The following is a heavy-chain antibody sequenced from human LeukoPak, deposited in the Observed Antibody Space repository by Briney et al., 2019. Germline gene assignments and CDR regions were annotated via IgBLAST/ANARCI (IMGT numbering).Heavy chain of an antibody. V-gene: IGHV3-74*01. CDR2: IKSDGSET. J-gene: IGHJ4*02. Sequence: GGSLRLSCAASGFTFSRHWMRWVRQGPGKGLEWVSRIKSDGSETQYADSVKGRFTISRDNTKNSLYLQMNSLRAEDTAVYYCARAHDSWGQGTLVTVSS. CDR1: GFTFSRHW. CDR3: ARAHDS.